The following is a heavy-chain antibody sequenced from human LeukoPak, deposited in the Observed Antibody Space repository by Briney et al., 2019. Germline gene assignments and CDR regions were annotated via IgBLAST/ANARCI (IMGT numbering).Heavy chain of an antibody. CDR2: INPNSGDT. D-gene: IGHD3-10*01. CDR3: ARDPYYYGSGSYLDDY. J-gene: IGHJ4*02. Sequence: ASVKVSCKASGGTFSSYAISWVRQAPGQGLEWMGWINPNSGDTNYAQKFQGRVTMTRDTSISTAYMELSSLRSDDTAVFYCARDPYYYGSGSYLDDYWGQGTLVTVSS. CDR1: GGTFSSYA. V-gene: IGHV1-2*02.